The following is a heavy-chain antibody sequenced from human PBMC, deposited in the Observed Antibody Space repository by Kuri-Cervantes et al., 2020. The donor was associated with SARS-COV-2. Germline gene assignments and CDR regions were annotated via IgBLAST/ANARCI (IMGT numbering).Heavy chain of an antibody. Sequence: ESLKISCTVSGGSISSYYWSWIRQPPGKGLEWIGYIYYSGSTNYNPSLKSRVTISVDTSKNQFSLTLSSVTAADTAVYYCARRSGIRYWYFDLWGRGTLVTVSS. CDR2: IYYSGST. CDR3: ARRSGIRYWYFDL. CDR1: GGSISSYY. J-gene: IGHJ2*01. V-gene: IGHV4-59*08. D-gene: IGHD3-10*01.